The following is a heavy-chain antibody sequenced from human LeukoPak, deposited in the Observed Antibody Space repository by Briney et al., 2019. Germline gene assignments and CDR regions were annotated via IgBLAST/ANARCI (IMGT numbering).Heavy chain of an antibody. D-gene: IGHD1-26*01. CDR1: GFTFSSYG. Sequence: PGRSLRLSRAASGFTFSSYGMHWVRQAPGKGLVWVSRINSDGSSTSYADSVKGRFTISRDNAKNTLYLQMNSLRAEDTAVYYCARGLGATTSYGMDVWGQGTTVTVSS. CDR3: ARGLGATTSYGMDV. CDR2: INSDGSST. V-gene: IGHV3-74*01. J-gene: IGHJ6*02.